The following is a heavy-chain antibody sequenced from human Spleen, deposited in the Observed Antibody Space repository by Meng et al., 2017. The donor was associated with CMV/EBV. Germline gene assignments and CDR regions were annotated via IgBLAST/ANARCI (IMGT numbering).Heavy chain of an antibody. CDR1: GLRFRSYA. V-gene: IGHV3-23*01. D-gene: IGHD3-16*01. J-gene: IGHJ2*01. CDR2: ITGYSVST. CDR3: AKDRLGSYGYWYFDL. Sequence: SGLRFRSYALTWVRRARGECREWVSAITGYSVSTGYADSVKGRFIISRDDSANTLYVQMNSLRDEDRAVYYCAKDRLGSYGYWYFDLWGRGTLVTVSS.